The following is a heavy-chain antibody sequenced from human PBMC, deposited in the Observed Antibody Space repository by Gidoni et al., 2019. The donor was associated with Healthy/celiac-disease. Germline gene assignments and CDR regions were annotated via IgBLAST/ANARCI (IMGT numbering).Heavy chain of an antibody. CDR1: GGSISSYY. V-gene: IGHV4-59*08. CDR2: IYYSGST. CDR3: ARQLEGPRITIFGVVRLGAFYI. J-gene: IGHJ3*02. Sequence: GGSISSYYWSWIRQPPVKGLEWIGYIYYSGSTNYNHSLKSRVTISVDTSKNQFSLKLSSVTAAETAVYYCARQLEGPRITIFGVVRLGAFYIWGQGTLVTVSS. D-gene: IGHD3-3*01.